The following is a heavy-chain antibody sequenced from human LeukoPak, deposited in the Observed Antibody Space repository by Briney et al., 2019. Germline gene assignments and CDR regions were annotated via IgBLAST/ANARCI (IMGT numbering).Heavy chain of an antibody. J-gene: IGHJ4*02. CDR2: ISSSGSTI. CDR3: ARSSGYYYFDFDY. Sequence: GGSLRLSCAASGFTFSSYEMNWVRQAPGKGLKWVSYISSSGSTIYYADSVRGRFTISRDNAKNSLYLQMNSLRAEDTAVYYCARSSGYYYFDFDYWGQGTLVTVSS. V-gene: IGHV3-48*03. CDR1: GFTFSSYE. D-gene: IGHD3-22*01.